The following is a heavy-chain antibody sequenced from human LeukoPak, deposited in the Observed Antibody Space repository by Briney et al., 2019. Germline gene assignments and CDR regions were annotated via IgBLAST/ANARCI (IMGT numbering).Heavy chain of an antibody. V-gene: IGHV1-69*05. CDR3: AADPDYGGNGFDY. D-gene: IGHD4-23*01. Sequence: SVKVSCKASGGTFSSYATSWVRQAPGQGLEWMGGIIPIFGTANYAQKFQGRVTITTDESTSTAYMELSSLRSEDTAVYYCAADPDYGGNGFDYWGQGTLVTVSS. CDR1: GGTFSSYA. CDR2: IIPIFGTA. J-gene: IGHJ4*02.